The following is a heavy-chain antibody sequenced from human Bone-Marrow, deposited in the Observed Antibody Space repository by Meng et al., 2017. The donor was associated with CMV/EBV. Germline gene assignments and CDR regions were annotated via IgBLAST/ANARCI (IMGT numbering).Heavy chain of an antibody. Sequence: GESLKISCAACGFTFSSYDMHWVRQATGKGLEWVSAIGTAGDTYYPGSVKGQFTISRDNSKNTLYLQMNSLRAEDTAVYYCASQRRGSWYFDLWGRGTLVTVSS. CDR2: IGTAGDT. V-gene: IGHV3-13*03. CDR1: GFTFSSYD. CDR3: ASQRRGSWYFDL. D-gene: IGHD3-16*01. J-gene: IGHJ2*01.